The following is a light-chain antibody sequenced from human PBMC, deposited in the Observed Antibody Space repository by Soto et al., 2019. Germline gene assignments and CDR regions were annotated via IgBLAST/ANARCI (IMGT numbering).Light chain of an antibody. V-gene: IGKV1-27*01. CDR1: QAIGNY. CDR3: QKYNGVPLS. Sequence: DIQVAQFPSSLSASVGDRVTITCRASQAIGNYLAWYQQKPGKVPKLVIYAASTLQSGVPSRFSGRRSGTDFTLTVSSLQPEDVATYYCQKYNGVPLSFGPGTKVEIK. J-gene: IGKJ3*01. CDR2: AAS.